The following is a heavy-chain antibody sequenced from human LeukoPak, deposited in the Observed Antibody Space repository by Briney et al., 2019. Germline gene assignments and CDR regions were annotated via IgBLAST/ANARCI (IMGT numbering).Heavy chain of an antibody. CDR1: GGSINNYY. J-gene: IGHJ4*02. CDR3: ARGGDYGDLRYFDY. D-gene: IGHD4-17*01. CDR2: IYYRGST. Sequence: SETLSLTCTVSGGSINNYYWSRIRQPPGKGLEWIGYIYYRGSTNYNPSLKSRVTFSVDASKNQFSLKLNSVTAADTAVYYCARGGDYGDLRYFDYWGQGTLVTVSS. V-gene: IGHV4-59*01.